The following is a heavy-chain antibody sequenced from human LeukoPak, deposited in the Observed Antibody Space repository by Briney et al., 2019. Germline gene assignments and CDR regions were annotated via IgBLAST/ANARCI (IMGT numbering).Heavy chain of an antibody. CDR1: RYTFTGYY. J-gene: IGHJ6*03. Sequence: ASVKVSCKPSRYTFTGYYMHWVRQAPGHRVEWMGWINPNSGGKNYAQKFQGRVTMTRDTSISTAYMELSRLRSEDTAEYYCARDLIYFSGSGSERKYYYYYMDVWGKGTTVTVSS. V-gene: IGHV1-2*02. D-gene: IGHD3-10*01. CDR2: INPNSGGK. CDR3: ARDLIYFSGSGSERKYYYYYMDV.